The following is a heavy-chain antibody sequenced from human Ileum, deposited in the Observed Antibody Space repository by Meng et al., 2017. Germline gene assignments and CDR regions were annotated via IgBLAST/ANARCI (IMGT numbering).Heavy chain of an antibody. D-gene: IGHD6-19*01. V-gene: IGHV3-30*04. CDR3: ARDSSGWQSGWAYYYYGMDV. Sequence: GESLKISCAASGFTFSSYAMHWVRQAPGKGLEWVAVISYDGSNKYYADSVKGRFTISRDNSKNTLYLQMNSLRAEDTAVYYCARDSSGWQSGWAYYYYGMDVWGQGTTVTVSS. CDR2: ISYDGSNK. J-gene: IGHJ6*02. CDR1: GFTFSSYA.